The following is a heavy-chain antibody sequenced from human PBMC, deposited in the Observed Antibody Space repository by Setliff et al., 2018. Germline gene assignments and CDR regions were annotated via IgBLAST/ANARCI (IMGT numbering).Heavy chain of an antibody. CDR2: IYSGDRDT. Sequence: GGSLRLSCAASGFTFNKYWMTWVRQAPGKGLEWVSTIYSGDRDTFYTDSVKGRFTIFRDSSKNTLYLQMTSLRAEDTAVYYCAKPQLELRWGFESWGQGTLVTVSS. D-gene: IGHD1-7*01. J-gene: IGHJ4*02. V-gene: IGHV3-23*03. CDR3: AKPQLELRWGFES. CDR1: GFTFNKYW.